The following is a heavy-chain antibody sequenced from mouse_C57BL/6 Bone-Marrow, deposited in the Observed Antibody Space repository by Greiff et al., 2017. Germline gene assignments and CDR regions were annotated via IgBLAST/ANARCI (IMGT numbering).Heavy chain of an antibody. CDR1: GFTFSSYA. V-gene: IGHV5-9-1*02. CDR3: TRTHYYGLDY. D-gene: IGHD1-1*01. J-gene: IGHJ2*01. Sequence: DVMLVESGEGLVKPGGSLKLSCAASGFTFSSYAMSWVRQTPEKRLEWVAYISRGGDYIYYADTVKGRFTISRDNARNTLYLQMSSLKSEDTAMYYCTRTHYYGLDYWGKGTTLTVSS. CDR2: ISRGGDYI.